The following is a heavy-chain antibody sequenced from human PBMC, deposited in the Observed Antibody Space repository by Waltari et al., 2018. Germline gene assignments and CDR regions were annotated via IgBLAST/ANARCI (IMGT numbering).Heavy chain of an antibody. V-gene: IGHV1-46*01. D-gene: IGHD1-26*01. Sequence: QVQLVQSGAEVKKPGASVKVSCTASGYTFTSYYMHWVRQAPGQGLEWMGIINPSGGSTSYAQKFQGRVTMTRDTSTSTVYMELSSLRSEDTAVYYCARSIVGAKGEDYWGQGTLVTVSS. J-gene: IGHJ4*02. CDR1: GYTFTSYY. CDR2: INPSGGST. CDR3: ARSIVGAKGEDY.